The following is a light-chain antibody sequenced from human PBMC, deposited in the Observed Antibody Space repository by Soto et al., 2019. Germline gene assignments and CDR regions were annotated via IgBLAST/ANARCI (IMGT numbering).Light chain of an antibody. CDR2: GAS. CDR3: QQYGSSPPYT. CDR1: QSDSSSY. V-gene: IGKV3-20*01. J-gene: IGKJ2*01. Sequence: ENVLTQSPGTLSLSPGERATLSCRASQSDSSSYLAWYQQKPGQAPRLLIYGASSRATGIPDRFSGSGSGTDFTLTISRLEPEDFAVYYCQQYGSSPPYTFGQGTKLEIK.